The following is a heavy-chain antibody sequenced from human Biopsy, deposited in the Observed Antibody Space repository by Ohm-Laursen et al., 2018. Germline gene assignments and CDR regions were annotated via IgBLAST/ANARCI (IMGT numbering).Heavy chain of an antibody. CDR3: GNEVHGRDY. D-gene: IGHD2-15*01. J-gene: IGHJ4*02. Sequence: SETLSLTCAVYGKTFSDYYWSWIRQPPGKGLEWIGQINQSGRTNHNPSLKSRVNISADKSNNQFSLKLTSVTSADTAVYFCGNEVHGRDYWGLGALVTVSS. CDR2: INQSGRT. CDR1: GKTFSDYY. V-gene: IGHV4-34*08.